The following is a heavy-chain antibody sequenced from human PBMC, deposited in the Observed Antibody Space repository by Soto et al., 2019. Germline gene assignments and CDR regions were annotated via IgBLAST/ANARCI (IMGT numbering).Heavy chain of an antibody. CDR2: IYPGDSDT. V-gene: IGHV5-51*01. J-gene: IGHJ5*02. Sequence: PGESLMISCKGSGYSFTSYWIGWVRQMPGKGLEWMGIIYPGDSDTRYSPSFQGQVTISADKSISTAYLQWSSLKASDTAMYYCARTVAEYYYDSSGYTAVRYNWFDPWGQGTLVTVSS. D-gene: IGHD3-22*01. CDR1: GYSFTSYW. CDR3: ARTVAEYYYDSSGYTAVRYNWFDP.